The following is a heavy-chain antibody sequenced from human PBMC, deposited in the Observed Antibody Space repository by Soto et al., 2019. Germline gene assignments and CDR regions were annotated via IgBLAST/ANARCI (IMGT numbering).Heavy chain of an antibody. J-gene: IGHJ4*02. D-gene: IGHD1-26*01. V-gene: IGHV3-74*01. CDR2: ISEDGGRS. Sequence: EVQLVESGGGLIQPGGSVRLSCATSGFVFDMYWMQWVRQAPGKGLEWVSRISEDGGRSHYADSVKGRFTISRDNAQNTLFLEMNASRDDDTVFYYCARGTRAISVGTGAFWGQGCPVIVSS. CDR3: ARGTRAISVGTGAF. CDR1: GFVFDMYW.